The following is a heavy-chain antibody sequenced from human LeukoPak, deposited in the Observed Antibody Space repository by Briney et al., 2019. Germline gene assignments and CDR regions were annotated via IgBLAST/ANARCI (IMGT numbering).Heavy chain of an antibody. J-gene: IGHJ4*02. D-gene: IGHD2-15*01. CDR2: IYYSGST. Sequence: SETLSLTCTVSGGSISSSSYYWGWIRQPPGKGLEWIGSIYYSGSTYYNPSPKSRVTISVDTSKNQFSLKLSSVTAADTAVYYCARDYCSGGSCYEFDYWGQGTLVTVSS. V-gene: IGHV4-39*07. CDR1: GGSISSSSYY. CDR3: ARDYCSGGSCYEFDY.